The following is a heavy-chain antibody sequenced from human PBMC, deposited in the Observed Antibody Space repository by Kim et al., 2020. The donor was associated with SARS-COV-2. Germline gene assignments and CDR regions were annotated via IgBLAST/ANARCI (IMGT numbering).Heavy chain of an antibody. CDR3: ASDIVVVPAATKSGGYYFDY. Sequence: GGSLRLSCAASGFTFSSYAMHWVRQAPGKGLEWVAVISYDGSNKYYADSVKGRFTISRDNSKNTLYLQMNSLRAEDTAVYYCASDIVVVPAATKSGGYYFDYWGQGTLVTVSS. J-gene: IGHJ4*02. CDR1: GFTFSSYA. V-gene: IGHV3-30-3*01. D-gene: IGHD2-2*01. CDR2: ISYDGSNK.